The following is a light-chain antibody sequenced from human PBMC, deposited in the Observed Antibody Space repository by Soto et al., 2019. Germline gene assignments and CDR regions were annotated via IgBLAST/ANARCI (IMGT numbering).Light chain of an antibody. CDR2: SNN. V-gene: IGLV1-44*01. J-gene: IGLJ1*01. CDR1: SSNIGSNT. CDR3: AAWDDSLNGYV. Sequence: QSVLTQPPSASGTPGQRVTISCSGSSSNIGSNTVNWYQQLPGTAPKLLIYSNNQRPSGVPDRFSGSKSGTSASLAISGLQSEGEADYYCAAWDDSLNGYVFGNGTKSPS.